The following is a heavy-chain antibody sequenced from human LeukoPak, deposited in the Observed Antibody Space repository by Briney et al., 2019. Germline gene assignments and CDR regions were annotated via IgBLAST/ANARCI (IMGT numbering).Heavy chain of an antibody. Sequence: PGGSLRLSCAASGFTFSSYGMSWVRQAPGKGLEWVSAISGSGGSTYYADSVKGRFTISRDNSKNTLYLQMNSLRAEDTAVYYCAKANNYDSSGYYYVVGAFDIWGQGTMVAVSS. CDR3: AKANNYDSSGYYYVVGAFDI. V-gene: IGHV3-23*01. CDR2: ISGSGGST. CDR1: GFTFSSYG. J-gene: IGHJ3*02. D-gene: IGHD3-22*01.